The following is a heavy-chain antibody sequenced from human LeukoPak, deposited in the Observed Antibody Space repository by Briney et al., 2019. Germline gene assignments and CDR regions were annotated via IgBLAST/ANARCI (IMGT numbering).Heavy chain of an antibody. J-gene: IGHJ4*02. CDR1: GVTISNDYYY. V-gene: IGHV4-39*07. Sequence: SETLSLTCTVSGVTISNDYYYWGWIRRPPGKGLEWIGSIYYSGSTYYNPSLKTRVTISVDTSKNQFSLQVSSVTAADTAVYYCARDLRAGDLALDYWGQGTLVTVSS. CDR2: IYYSGST. CDR3: ARDLRAGDLALDY. D-gene: IGHD7-27*01.